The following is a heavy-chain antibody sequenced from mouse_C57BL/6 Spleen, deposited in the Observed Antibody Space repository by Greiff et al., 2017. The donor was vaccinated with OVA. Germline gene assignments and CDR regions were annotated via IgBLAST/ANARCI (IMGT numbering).Heavy chain of an antibody. CDR3: ASSSYDYAMDY. CDR2: IRNKANGYTT. V-gene: IGHV7-3*01. Sequence: EVQLVESGGGLVQPGGSLSLSCAASGFTFTDYYMSWVRQPPGKALEWLGFIRNKANGYTTEYSAFVKGRFTISRDNSQSILYLQMNALRAEDSATYYCASSSYDYAMDYWGQGTSVTVSS. CDR1: GFTFTDYY. D-gene: IGHD1-1*01. J-gene: IGHJ4*01.